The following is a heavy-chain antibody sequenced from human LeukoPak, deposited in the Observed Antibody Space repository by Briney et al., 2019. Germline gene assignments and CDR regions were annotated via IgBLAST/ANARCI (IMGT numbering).Heavy chain of an antibody. CDR1: GFTFDDYA. CDR2: ISWNSGSI. V-gene: IGHV3-9*01. J-gene: IGHJ4*02. D-gene: IGHD6-6*01. Sequence: PGGSLRLSCAASGFTFDDYAMHWVRQAPGKGLEWVSGISWNSGSIGYADSVKGRFTISRDNAKNSLYLQMNSLRAEDTALYYCAKTGSSFLDYWGQGTLVTVSS. CDR3: AKTGSSFLDY.